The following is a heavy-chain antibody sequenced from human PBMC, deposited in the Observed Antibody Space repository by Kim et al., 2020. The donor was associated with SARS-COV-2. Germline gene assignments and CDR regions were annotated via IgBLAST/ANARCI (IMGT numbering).Heavy chain of an antibody. Sequence: ASVKVSCKASGYTFTGYYMHWVRQAPGQGLEWMGRINPKSGGTNYAQKFQGRVTMTRDTSISTAYMELSRLRSDDTAVYYCARKTAAASILSYYYGMDVWGQGTTVTVSS. CDR3: ARKTAAASILSYYYGMDV. J-gene: IGHJ6*02. V-gene: IGHV1-2*06. CDR2: INPKSGGT. CDR1: GYTFTGYY. D-gene: IGHD6-13*01.